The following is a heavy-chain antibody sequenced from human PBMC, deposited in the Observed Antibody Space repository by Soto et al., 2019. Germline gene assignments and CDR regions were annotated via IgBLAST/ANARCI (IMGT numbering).Heavy chain of an antibody. CDR2: IWYDGSNK. CDR3: ARSPPGVAGRYYFDF. V-gene: IGHV3-33*01. D-gene: IGHD6-6*01. Sequence: QVQLVESGGGVVQPGRSLRLSCAASGFAFSSYGMHWVRQTPGKGLEWVALIWYDGSNKYYADSVKGRFTISXXXXKXXXXXQMHSLRAEDTAVYFCARSPPGVAGRYYFDFWGQGTLVTVSS. CDR1: GFAFSSYG. J-gene: IGHJ4*02.